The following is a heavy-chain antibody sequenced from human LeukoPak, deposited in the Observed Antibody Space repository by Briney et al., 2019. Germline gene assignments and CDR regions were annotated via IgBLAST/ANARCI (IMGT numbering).Heavy chain of an antibody. CDR2: VSGSGAHT. D-gene: IGHD3-10*01. CDR3: ARALSNTVRGVGDY. V-gene: IGHV3-23*01. CDR1: GFTFSSYA. J-gene: IGHJ4*02. Sequence: GGSLRLSCAASGFTFSSYAMTWVRQAPGKGLQWVSAVSGSGAHTYYADSVKGRFTISRDNSKNTLYLQMNSLRVEDTAVYYCARALSNTVRGVGDYWGQGTLVTVSS.